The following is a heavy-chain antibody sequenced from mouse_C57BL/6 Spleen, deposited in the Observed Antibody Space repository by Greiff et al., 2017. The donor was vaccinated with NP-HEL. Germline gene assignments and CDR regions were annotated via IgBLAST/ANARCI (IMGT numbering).Heavy chain of an antibody. D-gene: IGHD2-5*01. CDR1: GYTFTSYW. J-gene: IGHJ2*01. V-gene: IGHV1-50*01. Sequence: QVQLQQPGAELVKPGASVKLSCKASGYTFTSYWMQWVKQRPGQGLEWIGEIDPSDSYTNYNQKFKGKATLTVDTSSSTAYMQLSSLTSEDSAVYYCASGAYSNYFDYWGQGTTLTVSS. CDR2: IDPSDSYT. CDR3: ASGAYSNYFDY.